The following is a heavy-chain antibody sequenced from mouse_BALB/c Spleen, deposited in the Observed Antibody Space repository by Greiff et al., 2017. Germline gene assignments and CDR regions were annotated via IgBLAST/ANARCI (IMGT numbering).Heavy chain of an antibody. CDR2: IDPETGGT. J-gene: IGHJ2*01. CDR3: TRSGLGDY. Sequence: VKVVESGAELVRPGASVTLSCKASGYTFTDYEMHWVKQTPVHGLEWIGAIDPETGGTAYNQKFKGKATLTADKSSSTAYMELRSLTSEDSAVYYCTRSGLGDYWGQGTTLTVSS. V-gene: IGHV1-15*01. D-gene: IGHD3-1*01. CDR1: GYTFTDYE.